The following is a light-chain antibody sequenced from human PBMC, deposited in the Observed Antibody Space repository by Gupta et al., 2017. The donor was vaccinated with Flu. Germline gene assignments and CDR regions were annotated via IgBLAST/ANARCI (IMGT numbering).Light chain of an antibody. CDR1: QSISIN. V-gene: IGKV3-15*01. Sequence: EIVMTQSPATLSVSPGERATLSCRASQSISINLAWYQQKPGQAPRLLIHAASTRAPGFPARFSGSGSGTEFTLTISSLQSEDFAVYYCQQENDWPWTFGQGAKVEIK. J-gene: IGKJ1*01. CDR2: AAS. CDR3: QQENDWPWT.